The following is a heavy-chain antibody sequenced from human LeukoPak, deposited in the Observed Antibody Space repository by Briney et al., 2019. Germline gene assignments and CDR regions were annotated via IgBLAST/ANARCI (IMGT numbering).Heavy chain of an antibody. V-gene: IGHV3-23*01. CDR1: GFTFTNYA. J-gene: IGHJ4*02. D-gene: IGHD2-21*01. CDR2: ISDTYATT. Sequence: PAGSLRFSCAASGFTFTNYAMNWVRQAPGKGLEWVSSISDTYATTYYTDSVKGRCTISRDNSKNTVYLQLNNLRAEDTAVYFCVRHDSFIPFWGQGTLVTVSS. CDR3: VRHDSFIPF.